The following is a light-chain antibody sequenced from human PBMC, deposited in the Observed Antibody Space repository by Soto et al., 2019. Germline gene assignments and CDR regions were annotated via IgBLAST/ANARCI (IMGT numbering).Light chain of an antibody. CDR1: SSDVGSYNY. Sequence: QSVLTQPPSASGSPGQSVAISCTGASSDVGSYNYVSWFQQHPGKAPKLVIYEVSKRPSGVPDRFSGSKSGNTASLTVSGLQAEDEADYYCSSYGGRNNLVFGTGTKLTVL. CDR3: SSYGGRNNLV. V-gene: IGLV2-8*01. CDR2: EVS. J-gene: IGLJ1*01.